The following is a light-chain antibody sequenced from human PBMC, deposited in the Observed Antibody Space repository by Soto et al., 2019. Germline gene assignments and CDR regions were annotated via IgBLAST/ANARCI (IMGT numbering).Light chain of an antibody. J-gene: IGLJ2*01. CDR1: SSNIGSNT. Sequence: QSVLTQPPSASGTPGQRVTISCSGSSSNIGSNTVNWYQQLPGTAPKLLIYGNNQGPSGVPDRFSGSKSGTSASLAISGLQSADEADYYCAAWDASLNGVAFGGGTKLTVL. CDR3: AAWDASLNGVA. V-gene: IGLV1-44*01. CDR2: GNN.